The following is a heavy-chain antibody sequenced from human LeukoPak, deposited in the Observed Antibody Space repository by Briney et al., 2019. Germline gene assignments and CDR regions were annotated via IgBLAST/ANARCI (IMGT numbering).Heavy chain of an antibody. CDR3: AKGRRDGYNYEEYFQH. CDR1: GFTFSSYW. V-gene: IGHV3-7*01. CDR2: IKQDGSEK. D-gene: IGHD5-24*01. Sequence: GGSLRLSCAASGFTFSSYWMSWVRQAPGKGLEWVANIKQDGSEKYYVDSVKGRFTISRDNSKNTLYLQMNSLRAEDTAVYYCAKGRRDGYNYEEYFQHWGQGTLVTVSS. J-gene: IGHJ1*01.